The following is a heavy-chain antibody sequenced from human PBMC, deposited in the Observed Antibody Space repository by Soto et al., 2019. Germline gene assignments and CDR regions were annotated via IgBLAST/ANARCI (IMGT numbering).Heavy chain of an antibody. CDR3: ARDPVDSSSSHYYYYGMDV. D-gene: IGHD6-6*01. CDR1: GGTFSSYA. J-gene: IGHJ6*02. CDR2: IIPIFGTA. V-gene: IGHV1-69*12. Sequence: QVQLVQSGAEVKKPGSSVKVSCKASGGTFSSYAISWVRQAPGQGLEWMGGIIPIFGTANYAQKFQGRVTITADEATSRAYMELSSLRSEDTAVYYCARDPVDSSSSHYYYYGMDVWGQGTTVTVSS.